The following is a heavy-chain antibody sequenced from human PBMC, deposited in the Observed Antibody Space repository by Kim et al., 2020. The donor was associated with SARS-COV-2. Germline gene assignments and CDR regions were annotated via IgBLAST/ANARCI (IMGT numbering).Heavy chain of an antibody. Sequence: ASVKVSCKASGYTFTSYGISWVRQAPGQGLEWMGWISAYNGNTNYAQKLQGRVTMTTDTSTSTAYMELRSLRSDDTAVYYCARDNWNDGSNWFDPWGQGTLVTVSS. CDR3: ARDNWNDGSNWFDP. D-gene: IGHD1-20*01. CDR1: GYTFTSYG. V-gene: IGHV1-18*01. CDR2: ISAYNGNT. J-gene: IGHJ5*02.